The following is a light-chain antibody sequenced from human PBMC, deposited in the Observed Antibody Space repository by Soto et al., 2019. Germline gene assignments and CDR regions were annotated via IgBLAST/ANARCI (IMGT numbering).Light chain of an antibody. CDR3: QQRSNWRIT. V-gene: IGKV3-11*01. Sequence: EIVLTQSPATLSLSPGERATLSCRASQSVSSQLAWYQQKSGQAPRLLIYDASNRATGIPARFSGSGSGTDFTLTICSLEPEDFAIYYCQQRSNWRITFGQGTRLEIK. J-gene: IGKJ5*01. CDR1: QSVSSQ. CDR2: DAS.